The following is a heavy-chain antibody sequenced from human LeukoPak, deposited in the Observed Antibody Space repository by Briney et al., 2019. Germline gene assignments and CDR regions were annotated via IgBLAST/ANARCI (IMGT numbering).Heavy chain of an antibody. V-gene: IGHV3-48*03. CDR2: ISSSGNTI. J-gene: IGHJ4*02. Sequence: PGGSLRLSCAASGFTFSNYEMNWVRQAPGKGLEWVSYISSSGNTIYHADSVKGRFTISRDNAKNLLYLQMNSLRAEDTAVYYCARGVYDSSGYYHYWGQGTLVTVSS. D-gene: IGHD3-22*01. CDR3: ARGVYDSSGYYHY. CDR1: GFTFSNYE.